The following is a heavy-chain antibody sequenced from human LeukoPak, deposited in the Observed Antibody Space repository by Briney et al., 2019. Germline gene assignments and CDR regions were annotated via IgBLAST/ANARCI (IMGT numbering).Heavy chain of an antibody. V-gene: IGHV4-59*08. D-gene: IGHD4-17*01. CDR3: ARGTHDYGDLYFDY. CDR2: IYYSGST. J-gene: IGHJ4*02. Sequence: SETLSLTCTVSGGSISSYYWSWIRQPPGKGLEWIGYIYYSGSTNYNPSLKSRVTISVDTSKNQFSLKLSSVTAADTAVYYCARGTHDYGDLYFDYWGQGTLVTVSS. CDR1: GGSISSYY.